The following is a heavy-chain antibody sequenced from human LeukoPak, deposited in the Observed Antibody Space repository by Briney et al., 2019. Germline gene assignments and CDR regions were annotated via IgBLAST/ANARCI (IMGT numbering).Heavy chain of an antibody. D-gene: IGHD6-19*01. Sequence: GGSLRLSCAASGFTFSDYYMSWIRQAPGKGLEWVSGINWNGGSTGYVDSVKGRFTISRDNAKNSLYLQMNSLRAEDTALYYCARELAVADPAFDHWGQGTLVTVSS. V-gene: IGHV3-20*04. CDR2: INWNGGST. CDR1: GFTFSDYY. CDR3: ARELAVADPAFDH. J-gene: IGHJ4*02.